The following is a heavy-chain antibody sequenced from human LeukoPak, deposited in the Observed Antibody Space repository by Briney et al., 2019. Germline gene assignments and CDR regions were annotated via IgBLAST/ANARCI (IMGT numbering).Heavy chain of an antibody. CDR2: INPNSGGT. Sequence: ASVTVSCKPSGYTFTSYDINWMRQAPGQGLEWMGWINPNSGGTNYAQKFQGRVTLSRDTSISTAYMELTRLRSDDAAVYYCASSSYFDLDAFDIWGQGTMVTVSS. CDR3: ASSSYFDLDAFDI. V-gene: IGHV1-2*02. J-gene: IGHJ3*02. D-gene: IGHD2-2*01. CDR1: GYTFTSYD.